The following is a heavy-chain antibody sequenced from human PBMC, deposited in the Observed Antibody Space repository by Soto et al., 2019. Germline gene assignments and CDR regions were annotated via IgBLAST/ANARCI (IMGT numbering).Heavy chain of an antibody. J-gene: IGHJ6*02. CDR3: ARIAVAATRLGYYYGMDV. V-gene: IGHV4-39*01. Sequence: SETLSLTCTVSGGSISSSSYYWGWIRQPPGKGLEWIGSIYYSGSTYYNPSLKSRVTISVDTSKNQFSLKLSSVTAADTAVYYCARIAVAATRLGYYYGMDVWGQGTTVTVSS. CDR2: IYYSGST. CDR1: GGSISSSSYY. D-gene: IGHD6-19*01.